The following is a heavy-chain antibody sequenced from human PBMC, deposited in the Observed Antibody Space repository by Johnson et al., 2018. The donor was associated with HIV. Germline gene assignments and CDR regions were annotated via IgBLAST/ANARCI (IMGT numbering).Heavy chain of an antibody. CDR3: ARPHSFQYQHAFDI. Sequence: VQVVESGGGLVQPGGSLRLSCAASGFTFSSYWMHWVRQAPGQGLVWVSRINSDGSSTSYEDSVKGRFTISRNDSKNTLYLQMNSLRAADTALYYCARPHSFQYQHAFDIWGQGTKVTVSS. CDR2: INSDGSST. CDR1: GFTFSSYW. D-gene: IGHD1-26*01. V-gene: IGHV3-74*01. J-gene: IGHJ3*02.